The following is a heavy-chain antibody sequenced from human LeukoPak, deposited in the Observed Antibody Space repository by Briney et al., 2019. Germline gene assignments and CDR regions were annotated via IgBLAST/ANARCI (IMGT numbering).Heavy chain of an antibody. CDR3: ARGPTRYYFDY. CDR1: GFTVSSNY. J-gene: IGHJ4*02. Sequence: QTGGSLRLSCAASGFTVSSNYMSWVRQAPGKGLEWVSVIYSGGSTYYADSVKGRFTISRDNSKNTLYLQMNSLRAEDTAVYYCARGPTRYYFDYWGQGILVTVSS. V-gene: IGHV3-53*01. D-gene: IGHD1/OR15-1a*01. CDR2: IYSGGST.